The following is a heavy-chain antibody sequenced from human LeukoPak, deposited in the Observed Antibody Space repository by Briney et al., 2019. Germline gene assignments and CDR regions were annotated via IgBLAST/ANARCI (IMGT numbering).Heavy chain of an antibody. CDR1: GYSFTSYW. Sequence: GESLKISCKGSGYSFTSYWIGWVRQMPGKGLEWMGIIYPGDSDTRYSPSFQGQVTISADKSISTAYLQWSSLKASDTATYYCARFPYYYDSSGYTDAFDIWGQGTMVTVSS. V-gene: IGHV5-51*01. D-gene: IGHD3-22*01. CDR2: IYPGDSDT. J-gene: IGHJ3*02. CDR3: ARFPYYYDSSGYTDAFDI.